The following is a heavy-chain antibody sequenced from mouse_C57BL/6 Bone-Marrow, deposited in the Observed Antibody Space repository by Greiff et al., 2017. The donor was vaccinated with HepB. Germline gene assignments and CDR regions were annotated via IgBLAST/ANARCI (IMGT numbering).Heavy chain of an antibody. CDR1: GYSFTDYN. Sequence: VQLQQSGPELVKPGASVKISCKASGYSFTDYNMNWVKQSNGNSLEWIGVINPNYGTTSYNQKFKGKATLTVDQSSSTAYMQLNSRTSEDSAVYYCERLGDGYYRYFDVWGTGTTVTVSS. CDR3: ERLGDGYYRYFDV. D-gene: IGHD2-3*01. CDR2: INPNYGTT. J-gene: IGHJ1*03. V-gene: IGHV1-39*01.